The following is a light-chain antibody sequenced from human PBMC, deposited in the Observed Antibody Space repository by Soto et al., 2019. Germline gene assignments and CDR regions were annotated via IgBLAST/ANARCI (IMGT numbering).Light chain of an antibody. V-gene: IGKV4-1*01. CDR3: QQYYSTPPT. Sequence: DIVMTQSPDSLAVSLGERATINCKSSQSVLYSSNNKNYLAWYQQKPGQPPQLLIYWASTRESGVPDRFSGTRSGTDFTLTISSLQAEDVAVYYCQQYYSTPPTFGGGTKVEIK. J-gene: IGKJ4*01. CDR2: WAS. CDR1: QSVLYSSNNKNY.